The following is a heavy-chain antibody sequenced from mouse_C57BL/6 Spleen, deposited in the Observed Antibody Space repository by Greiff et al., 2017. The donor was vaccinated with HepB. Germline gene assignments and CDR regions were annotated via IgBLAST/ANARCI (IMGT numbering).Heavy chain of an antibody. CDR3: ARGDYGRSDEAMDY. J-gene: IGHJ4*01. V-gene: IGHV1-7*01. D-gene: IGHD1-1*01. CDR2: INPSSGYT. CDR1: GYTFTSYW. Sequence: QVQLKESGAELAKPGASVKLSCKASGYTFTSYWMHWVKQRPGQGLEWIGYINPSSGYTKYNQKFKDKATLTADKSSSTAYMQLSSLTYEESAVYYCARGDYGRSDEAMDYWGQGSSVPVSS.